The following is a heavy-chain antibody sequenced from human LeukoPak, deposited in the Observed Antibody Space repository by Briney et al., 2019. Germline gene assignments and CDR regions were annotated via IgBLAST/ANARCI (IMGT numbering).Heavy chain of an antibody. CDR1: GGSISSGSYY. CDR2: IYTSGST. D-gene: IGHD3-10*01. V-gene: IGHV4-61*02. Sequence: SQTLSLTCTVSGGSISSGSYYWSWIRQPAGKGLEWIGRIYTSGSTNYNPSLKSRVTISVVTSKNQFSLKLSSVTAADTAVYYCAASGLGTWGLDYWGQGTLVTVSS. CDR3: AASGLGTWGLDY. J-gene: IGHJ4*02.